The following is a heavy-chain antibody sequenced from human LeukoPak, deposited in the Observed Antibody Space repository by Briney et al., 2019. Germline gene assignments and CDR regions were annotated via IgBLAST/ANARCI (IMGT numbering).Heavy chain of an antibody. V-gene: IGHV4-34*01. J-gene: IGHJ6*02. D-gene: IGHD5-18*01. CDR1: GGSFSGYY. Sequence: PSETLSLTCAVYGGSFSGYYWSWIRQPPGKGLEWIGEINHSGSTNYNPSLKSRVTISVDTSKNQFSLKLSSVTAADTAVYYCARDPRIQLWSYYYYGMDVWGQGTTVTVSS. CDR2: INHSGST. CDR3: ARDPRIQLWSYYYYGMDV.